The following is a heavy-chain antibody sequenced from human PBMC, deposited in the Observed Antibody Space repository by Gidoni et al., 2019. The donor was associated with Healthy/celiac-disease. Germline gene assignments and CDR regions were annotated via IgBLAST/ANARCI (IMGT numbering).Heavy chain of an antibody. CDR2: ISSSIRYI. D-gene: IGHD6-13*01. CDR3: ARGESIAAAGTGYYYYGMDV. Sequence: EVQLVESGGGLGKPGGSLRLSCAASGVTFSSYSRNWVRQAPGQGLEWVSSISSSIRYIYYAASVKGRFTISRDNAKNSLYLQMISLRADDTAVYYGARGESIAAAGTGYYYYGMDVWGQGTTVTVSS. V-gene: IGHV3-21*01. CDR1: GVTFSSYS. J-gene: IGHJ6*02.